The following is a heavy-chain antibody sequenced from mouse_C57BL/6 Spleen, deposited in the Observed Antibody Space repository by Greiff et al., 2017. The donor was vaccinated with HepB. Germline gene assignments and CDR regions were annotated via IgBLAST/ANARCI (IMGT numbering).Heavy chain of an antibody. CDR2: INYDGSST. CDR1: GFTFSDYY. Sequence: EVQLQESEGGLVQPGSSMKLSCTASGFTFSDYYMAWVRQVPEKGLEWVANINYDGSSTYYLDYLKSRFIITRDNAKSILYLQMSSLKSEDTATYYCARYSGSAMDDWGKGTTVTVSS. V-gene: IGHV5-16*01. CDR3: ARYSGSAMDD. D-gene: IGHD3-2*02. J-gene: IGHJ4*01.